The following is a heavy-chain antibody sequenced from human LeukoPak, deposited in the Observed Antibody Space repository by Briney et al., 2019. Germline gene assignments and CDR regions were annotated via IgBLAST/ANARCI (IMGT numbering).Heavy chain of an antibody. D-gene: IGHD4-11*01. Sequence: AASVKVSCKASGYTFINYDINWVRQATGQGLEWMGWMNPNSGGTKYIQKFQGRVTMTRNTSITTAYMELSALTSEDTAVYYCARGNGGSTTVTSSDDYWGQGTLVTVSS. CDR1: GYTFINYD. V-gene: IGHV1-8*01. CDR2: MNPNSGGT. CDR3: ARGNGGSTTVTSSDDY. J-gene: IGHJ4*02.